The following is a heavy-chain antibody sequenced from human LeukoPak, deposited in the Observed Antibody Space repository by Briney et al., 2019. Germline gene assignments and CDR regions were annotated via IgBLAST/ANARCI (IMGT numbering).Heavy chain of an antibody. D-gene: IGHD3-3*01. V-gene: IGHV3-64*02. CDR3: ARVKYNDFWSGYSPPDY. CDR2: ISGNGGST. J-gene: IGHJ4*02. CDR1: GFTFSSNA. Sequence: GGSLRLSCEASGFTFSSNAIHWVRQAPGQGLQYVSAISGNGGSTYYADSVKGRFTISRDNSKNTVYLQMGSLRAEDMAVYYCARVKYNDFWSGYSPPDYWGQGTLITVSS.